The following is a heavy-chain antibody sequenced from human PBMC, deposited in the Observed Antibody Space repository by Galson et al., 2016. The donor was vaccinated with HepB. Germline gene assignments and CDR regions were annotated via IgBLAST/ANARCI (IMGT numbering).Heavy chain of an antibody. CDR3: ARAGSAWSLVAFDI. J-gene: IGHJ3*02. CDR2: IIPIFRAP. D-gene: IGHD6-19*01. CDR1: GYTFSRYA. V-gene: IGHV1-69*13. Sequence: SVKVSCKASGYTFSRYAMHWVRQAPGQGLEWLGGIIPIFRAPKYAQKFQGRVTITADESTSTAYMELSSLRSEDTAVYYCARAGSAWSLVAFDIWGQGTMVTVSS.